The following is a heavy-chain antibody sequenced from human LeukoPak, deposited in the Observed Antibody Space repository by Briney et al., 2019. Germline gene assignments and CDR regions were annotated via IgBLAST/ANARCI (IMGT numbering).Heavy chain of an antibody. CDR2: IFYSGST. CDR3: ARRGITYSSSFFAY. CDR1: GDSIGNSNYY. J-gene: IGHJ4*02. V-gene: IGHV4-39*01. D-gene: IGHD6-13*01. Sequence: RSSETLSLTCTVSGDSIGNSNYYWAWVRQPPGKGREWLGSIFYSGSTYYNPSLKSRVTISVDTSKNQFSLNLHSVTAADTATYYCARRGITYSSSFFAYWGQGTLVSVSS.